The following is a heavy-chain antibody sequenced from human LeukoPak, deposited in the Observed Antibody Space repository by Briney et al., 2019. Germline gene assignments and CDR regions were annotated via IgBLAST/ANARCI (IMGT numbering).Heavy chain of an antibody. CDR3: ARDPLIAASDSWFDP. V-gene: IGHV1-69*05. Sequence: GASVKVSCKASGGTFSSYAISWVRQAPGQGLEWMGRIIPIFGTANYAQKFQGRVTISTDESTSTAYMELSSLRSEDTAVYYCARDPLIAASDSWFDPWGQGTLVTVSS. J-gene: IGHJ5*02. CDR2: IIPIFGTA. D-gene: IGHD6-6*01. CDR1: GGTFSSYA.